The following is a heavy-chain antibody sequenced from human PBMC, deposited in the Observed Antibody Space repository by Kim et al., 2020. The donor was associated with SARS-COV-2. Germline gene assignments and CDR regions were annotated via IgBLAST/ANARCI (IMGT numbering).Heavy chain of an antibody. CDR3: ARDLGYLTWYYDRADYYYYGIEA. V-gene: IGHV3-21*01. CDR1: GFTFSSYS. D-gene: IGHD3-3*01. CDR2: ISSSSSNI. Sequence: GGSLRLSCAASGFTFSSYSMHWVRQAPGKGLEWVSSISSSSSNIYYADSVKGRFTISRDNAKNSLYLQMNSLRAEDTAVYYCARDLGYLTWYYDRADYYYYGIEAWGQGRPGTVSS. J-gene: IGHJ6*02.